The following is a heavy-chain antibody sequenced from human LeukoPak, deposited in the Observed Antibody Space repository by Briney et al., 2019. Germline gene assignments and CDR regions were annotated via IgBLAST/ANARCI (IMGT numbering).Heavy chain of an antibody. CDR2: ISSGGSTI. D-gene: IGHD3-16*02. CDR3: ARHRTASDY. Sequence: GGSLRLSCATSGFTFSDYYMTWMRQAPGKGLEWVSYISSGGSTIYYADSVKGRFTFSRDNAKNSLYLQMNSLRAEDTAVYYCARHRTASDYWGQGTLVTVSS. J-gene: IGHJ4*02. CDR1: GFTFSDYY. V-gene: IGHV3-11*04.